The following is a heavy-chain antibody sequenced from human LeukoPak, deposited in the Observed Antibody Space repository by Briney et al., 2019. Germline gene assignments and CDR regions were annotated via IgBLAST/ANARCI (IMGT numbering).Heavy chain of an antibody. CDR2: ISSSSSYI. V-gene: IGHV3-21*01. CDR1: GLTFSSYS. CDR3: ARDPGYSYGRELDY. J-gene: IGHJ4*02. D-gene: IGHD5-18*01. Sequence: PGGSLRLSCAASGLTFSSYSMNWVRQAPGKGLEWVSSISSSSSYIYYADSVKGRFTISRDNAKNSLYLQMNSLRAEDTAVYYCARDPGYSYGRELDYWGQGTLVTVSS.